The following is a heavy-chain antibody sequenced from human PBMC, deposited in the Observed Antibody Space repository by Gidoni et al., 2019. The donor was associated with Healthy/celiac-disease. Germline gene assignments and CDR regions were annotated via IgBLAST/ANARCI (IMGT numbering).Heavy chain of an antibody. CDR3: AREKRGITMIVVGDDAFDI. D-gene: IGHD3-22*01. J-gene: IGHJ3*02. CDR2: IYYSGST. Sequence: QVQLQESGPGLVKPSQTLSLTCTVSGGSISSGVYYWSWIRQHPGKGLEWIGYIYYSGSTYYNPSLKSRVTISVDTSKNQFSLKLSSVTAADTAVYYCAREKRGITMIVVGDDAFDIWGQGTMVTVSS. V-gene: IGHV4-31*03. CDR1: GGSISSGVYY.